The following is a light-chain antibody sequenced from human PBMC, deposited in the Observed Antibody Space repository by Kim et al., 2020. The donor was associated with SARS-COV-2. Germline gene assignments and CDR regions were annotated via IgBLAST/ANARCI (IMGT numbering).Light chain of an antibody. V-gene: IGLV3-1*01. CDR2: QDS. CDR3: QAWDSSIV. CDR1: KLGDKY. J-gene: IGLJ2*01. Sequence: SYELTQPPSVSVSPGQTASITCSGDKLGDKYACWYQQKPGQSPVLVIYQDSKRPSGIPERFSGSTSGNTATLTISGTQAMDEADYYCQAWDSSIVFGGGTQLTVL.